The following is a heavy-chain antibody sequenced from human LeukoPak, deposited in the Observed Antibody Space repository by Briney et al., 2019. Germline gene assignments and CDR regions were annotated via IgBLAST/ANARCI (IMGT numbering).Heavy chain of an antibody. CDR2: TSHSGST. J-gene: IGHJ4*02. D-gene: IGHD1-26*01. V-gene: IGHV4-59*01. CDR1: GGSISSYY. Sequence: PSETLSLTCTVSGGSISSYYWSWIRQPPGKGLEWIGYTSHSGSTNYNPSLKSRVTISVDTSKNQFSLKLSSVTAADTAVYYCARMPPVGGSYVYWGQGTLVTVSS. CDR3: ARMPPVGGSYVY.